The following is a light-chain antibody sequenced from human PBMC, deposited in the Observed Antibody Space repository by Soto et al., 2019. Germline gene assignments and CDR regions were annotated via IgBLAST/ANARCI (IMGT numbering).Light chain of an antibody. V-gene: IGKV1-39*01. J-gene: IGKJ3*01. CDR1: ETIARY. CDR2: AAS. Sequence: DIQLTQSPSSLSASVGDRVTITCRASETIARYLNWYQQKPGKAPNLLIYAASTLKSGFPSRFSGTGSGTDFTLTISRLQPEDFATYYCQQYGGSPLTFGPGTKVEIK. CDR3: QQYGGSPLT.